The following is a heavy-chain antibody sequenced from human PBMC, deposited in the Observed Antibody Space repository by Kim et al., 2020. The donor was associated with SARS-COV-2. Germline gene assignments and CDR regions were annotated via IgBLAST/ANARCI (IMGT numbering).Heavy chain of an antibody. V-gene: IGHV3-30*18. CDR1: GFTFSSYG. J-gene: IGHJ4*02. Sequence: GGSLRLSCAASGFTFSSYGMHWVRQAPGKGLEWVAVISDDGSNKYYADSVKGRFTISRDNSKNTLYLQMNSLRAEDTAVYYCAKLYGSGSYETGYWGQGTLVTVSS. CDR2: ISDDGSNK. D-gene: IGHD3-10*01. CDR3: AKLYGSGSYETGY.